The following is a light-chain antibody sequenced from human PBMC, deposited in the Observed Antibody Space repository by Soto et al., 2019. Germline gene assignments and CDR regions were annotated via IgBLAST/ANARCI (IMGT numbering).Light chain of an antibody. Sequence: ALQLTPSPSSLSASVGDRVTITCRASQGITNYLAWYQQKPGKAPKLLIYGASSLERGVPSRFSGGRSGTDFTRTISSLQPEDFASYYCQQLNSYPLTFGGGTKVESK. CDR3: QQLNSYPLT. CDR1: QGITNY. V-gene: IGKV1-13*02. J-gene: IGKJ4*01. CDR2: GAS.